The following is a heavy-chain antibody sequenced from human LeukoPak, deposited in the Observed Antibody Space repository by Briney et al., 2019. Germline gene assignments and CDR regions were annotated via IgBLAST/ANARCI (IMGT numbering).Heavy chain of an antibody. Sequence: PSETLSLTCTVSGGSISSCYWSWIRQPPGKGLEWIGYIYYSGSTNYNPSLKSRVTISVDTSKNQFSLKLSSVTAADTAVYYCARVLPQYYDILTGTRPKYYFDYWGQGTLVTVSS. J-gene: IGHJ4*02. CDR3: ARVLPQYYDILTGTRPKYYFDY. CDR2: IYYSGST. V-gene: IGHV4-59*08. CDR1: GGSISSCY. D-gene: IGHD3-9*01.